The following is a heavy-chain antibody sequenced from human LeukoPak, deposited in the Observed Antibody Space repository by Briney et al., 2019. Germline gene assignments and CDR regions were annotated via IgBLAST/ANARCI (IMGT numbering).Heavy chain of an antibody. V-gene: IGHV3-7*01. D-gene: IGHD3-10*01. CDR3: AKDLHYGSADY. Sequence: PGGSLRLSCAASGFTFSNYWMTWVRQAPGKGLEWVANIKHDGSEDYYLDSVKGRFTISRDNAKNALYLQMNSLRAEDTAVYYCAKDLHYGSADYWGQGTLVTVSS. CDR1: GFTFSNYW. J-gene: IGHJ4*02. CDR2: IKHDGSED.